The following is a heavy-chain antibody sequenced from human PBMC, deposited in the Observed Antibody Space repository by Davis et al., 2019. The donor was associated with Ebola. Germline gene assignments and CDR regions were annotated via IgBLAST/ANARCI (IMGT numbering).Heavy chain of an antibody. CDR2: IYPGDSDT. J-gene: IGHJ2*01. CDR1: GYSFTTYW. D-gene: IGHD2-21*02. Sequence: GESLKISCKGSGYSFTTYWIGWVRQMPGKGLEWMGLIYPGDSDTRYSPSFQGQVTISVDKSISTAYLQWSSLEASDTAMYYCARRVTAPHWYFDLWGRGTLVTVSS. V-gene: IGHV5-51*01. CDR3: ARRVTAPHWYFDL.